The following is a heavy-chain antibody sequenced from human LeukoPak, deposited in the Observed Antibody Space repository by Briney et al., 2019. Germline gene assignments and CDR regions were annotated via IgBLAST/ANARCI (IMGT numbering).Heavy chain of an antibody. CDR2: ISYDGSNK. Sequence: GGSLRLSCAAPGFTFSSYAMHWVRQAPGKGLEWVAVISYDGSNKYYADSVKRRFTISRDNSKNTLYLQMNSLRAEDTAVYYCARVMGRYCSSTSCYVDYWGQGTLVTVSS. CDR1: GFTFSSYA. V-gene: IGHV3-30*04. CDR3: ARVMGRYCSSTSCYVDY. J-gene: IGHJ4*02. D-gene: IGHD2-2*01.